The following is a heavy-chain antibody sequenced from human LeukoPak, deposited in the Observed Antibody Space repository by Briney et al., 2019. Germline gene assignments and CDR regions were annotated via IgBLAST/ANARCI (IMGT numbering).Heavy chain of an antibody. D-gene: IGHD2-2*01. V-gene: IGHV4-59*01. J-gene: IGHJ5*02. CDR1: GGSISSYY. CDR3: ARGAHCSSTSCDWFDP. Sequence: SETLSRTCTVSGGSISSYYWSWIRQPPGKGLEWIGYIYYSGSTNYNPSLKSRVTISVDTSKNQFSLKLSSVTAADTAVYYCARGAHCSSTSCDWFDPWGQGTLVTVSS. CDR2: IYYSGST.